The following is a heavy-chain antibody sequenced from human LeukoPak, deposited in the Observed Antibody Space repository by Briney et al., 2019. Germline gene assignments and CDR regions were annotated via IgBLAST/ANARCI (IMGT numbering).Heavy chain of an antibody. D-gene: IGHD5/OR15-5a*01. CDR1: GVTLSSYS. Sequence: GGSLRLSCAASGVTLSSYSMNWVRQAPGKGLEWVSYISSSSGTTYYADSVKGRFTISRDNAKNSLYLQMNRLRAEDTAVYFCAVSFDFWGQGTLVTVSS. V-gene: IGHV3-48*01. CDR2: ISSSSGTT. CDR3: AVSFDF. J-gene: IGHJ4*02.